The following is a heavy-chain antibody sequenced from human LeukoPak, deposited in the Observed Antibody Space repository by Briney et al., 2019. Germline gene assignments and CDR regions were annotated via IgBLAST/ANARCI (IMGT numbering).Heavy chain of an antibody. CDR1: GFIFSSYS. V-gene: IGHV3-21*01. D-gene: IGHD2-2*01. CDR2: ISSSSSYI. CDR3: ARDSGYCSSTSCDYYYYGMDV. J-gene: IGHJ6*04. Sequence: GGSLRLSCAASGFIFSSYSLNWVRQAPGKGLEWVSSISSSSSYIYYADSVKGRFTISRDNAKNSLYLQMNSLRAEDTAVYYCARDSGYCSSTSCDYYYYGMDVWGKGTTVTVSS.